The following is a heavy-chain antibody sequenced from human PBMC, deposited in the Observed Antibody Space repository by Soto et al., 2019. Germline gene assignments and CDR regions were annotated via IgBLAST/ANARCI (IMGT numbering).Heavy chain of an antibody. CDR3: AKSTGGTANGMDV. Sequence: EVQLVESGGGLVQPGRSLRLSCAASGFSFDDYGMHWVRQAPGKGLEWVSGISYYSGSIGYADSVKGRFTISRDNAKNSLYLQMNSLRGEDTALYYCAKSTGGTANGMDVGGQGTTVTVSS. CDR2: ISYYSGSI. J-gene: IGHJ6*02. V-gene: IGHV3-9*01. D-gene: IGHD2-8*02. CDR1: GFSFDDYG.